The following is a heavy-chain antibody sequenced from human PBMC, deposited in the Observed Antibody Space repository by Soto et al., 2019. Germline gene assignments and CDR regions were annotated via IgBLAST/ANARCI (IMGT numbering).Heavy chain of an antibody. V-gene: IGHV1-69*13. Sequence: VASVKVSCKASGGTFSSYAISWVRQAPGQGLEWMGGIIPIFGTANYAQKFQGRVTITADESTSTAYMELSSLRSEDTAVYYCAREGLGSYYYDSSGYPRMAFDIWGQGTTVTVSS. D-gene: IGHD3-22*01. J-gene: IGHJ3*02. CDR2: IIPIFGTA. CDR3: AREGLGSYYYDSSGYPRMAFDI. CDR1: GGTFSSYA.